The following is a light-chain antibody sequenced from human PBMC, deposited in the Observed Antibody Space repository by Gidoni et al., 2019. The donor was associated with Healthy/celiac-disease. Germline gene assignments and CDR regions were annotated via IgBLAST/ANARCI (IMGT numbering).Light chain of an antibody. CDR3: QQYDNLPRT. V-gene: IGKV1-33*01. CDR1: QDISNY. J-gene: IGKJ2*01. CDR2: DAS. Sequence: IQMTQSPSSLSASVGDRVTIICQASQDISNYLNWYQQKPGKAPKLLIYDASNLETGVPSRFSGSGSGTDFTFTISSLQPEDIATYYCQQYDNLPRTFGQGTKLEIK.